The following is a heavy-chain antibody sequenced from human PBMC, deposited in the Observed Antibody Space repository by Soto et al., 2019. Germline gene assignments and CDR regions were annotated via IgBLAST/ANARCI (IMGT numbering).Heavy chain of an antibody. CDR3: TRSGTYPVSIDF. V-gene: IGHV4-59*01. CDR1: GVSIRSYY. CDR2: IHYSGTT. Sequence: QVQLQESGPGLAKPSETVSLTCTVSGVSIRSYYWSWIRQPPGQGLEWIGHIHYSGTTYYNPSLESRVTISVDTSKNQFSLSVTSVSSADTAVYYCTRSGTYPVSIDFWGQGTLVTVSS. J-gene: IGHJ4*02. D-gene: IGHD3-10*01.